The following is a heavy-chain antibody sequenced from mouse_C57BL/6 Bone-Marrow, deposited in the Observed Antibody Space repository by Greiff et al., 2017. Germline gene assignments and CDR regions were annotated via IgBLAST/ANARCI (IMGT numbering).Heavy chain of an antibody. CDR1: GYTFTSYW. CDR3: AIRDYSKSSWFAY. CDR2: IYPGSGST. J-gene: IGHJ3*01. Sequence: QVQLQQPGAELVKPGASVKMSCKASGYTFTSYWITWVKQRLGQGLEWIGDIYPGSGSTNYNEKFKSKATLTVDTSSSTAYMQISSLTSEDSAVYYCAIRDYSKSSWFAYWGQGTLVTVSA. D-gene: IGHD2-5*01. V-gene: IGHV1-55*01.